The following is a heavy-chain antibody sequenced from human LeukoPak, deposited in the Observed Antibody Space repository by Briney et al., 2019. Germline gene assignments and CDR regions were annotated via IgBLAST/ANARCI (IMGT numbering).Heavy chain of an antibody. CDR1: GGSISSYY. CDR2: IYYSGST. CDR3: ARGGSYYYDSSGYYQYGGPFDY. J-gene: IGHJ4*02. D-gene: IGHD3-22*01. Sequence: SETLSLTCTVSGGSISSYYWSWIRQPPGKGLEWIGYIYYSGSTNYNPSLKSRVTISVDTSKNQFSLKLSSVTAADTAVYYCARGGSYYYDSSGYYQYGGPFDYWGQGTLVTVSS. V-gene: IGHV4-59*01.